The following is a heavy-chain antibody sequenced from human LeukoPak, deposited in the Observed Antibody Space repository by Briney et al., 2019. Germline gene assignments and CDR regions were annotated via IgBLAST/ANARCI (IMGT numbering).Heavy chain of an antibody. V-gene: IGHV4-38-2*02. CDR2: IYHSGST. Sequence: SGTLSLTCTVSGYSISSGYYWGWIRQPPGKGLEWIGSIYHSGSTYYNPSLKSRVTISVDMSKNQFSLKLSSVTAADTAVYYCARDCSSTSCYTFGFDYWGQGTLVTVSS. CDR3: ARDCSSTSCYTFGFDY. J-gene: IGHJ4*02. D-gene: IGHD2-2*02. CDR1: GYSISSGYY.